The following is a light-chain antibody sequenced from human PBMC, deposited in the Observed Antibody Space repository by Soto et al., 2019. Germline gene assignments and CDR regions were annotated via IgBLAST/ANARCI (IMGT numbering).Light chain of an antibody. CDR3: QQRSNWRIT. Sequence: ELVMTQSPVTLSVSPVERATLSCRASQSVSTNLAWYQQKPGQAPRVLIYGVSTRATGIPARFSGSGSGTDFTLTISSLEPEDFAVYYCQQRSNWRITFGQGTRLEIK. CDR1: QSVSTN. CDR2: GVS. J-gene: IGKJ5*01. V-gene: IGKV3-15*01.